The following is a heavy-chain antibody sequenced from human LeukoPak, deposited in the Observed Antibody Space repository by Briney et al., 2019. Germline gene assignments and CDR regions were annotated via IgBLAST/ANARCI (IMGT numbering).Heavy chain of an antibody. D-gene: IGHD2-2*02. Sequence: SETLSLTCTVSGGSISSSSYYWGWIRQPPGKGLEWIGSIYYSGSTYYNPSLKSRVTISVDASKNQFSLKLSSVTAADTAVYYCARDTGHKTSCSSTSCYTGWFDPWGQGTLVTVSS. V-gene: IGHV4-39*07. CDR1: GGSISSSSYY. J-gene: IGHJ5*02. CDR2: IYYSGST. CDR3: ARDTGHKTSCSSTSCYTGWFDP.